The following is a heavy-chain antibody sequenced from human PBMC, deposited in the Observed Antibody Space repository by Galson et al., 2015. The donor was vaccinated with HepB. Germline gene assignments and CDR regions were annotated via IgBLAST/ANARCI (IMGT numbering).Heavy chain of an antibody. D-gene: IGHD2-2*02. J-gene: IGHJ6*03. CDR2: ISAYNGNT. Sequence: SVKVSCKASGYTFTSYGISWVRQAPGQGLEWMGWISAYNGNTNYAQKLQGRVTMTTDTSTSTAYMELRSLRSDDTAVYYCARDHVVVPAAIQYYYYMDVWGKGTTVTVSS. V-gene: IGHV1-18*01. CDR3: ARDHVVVPAAIQYYYYMDV. CDR1: GYTFTSYG.